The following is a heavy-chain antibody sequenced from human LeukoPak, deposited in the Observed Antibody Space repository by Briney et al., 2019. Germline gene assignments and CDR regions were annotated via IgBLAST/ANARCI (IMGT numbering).Heavy chain of an antibody. Sequence: GGSLRLSCAASGFTFSSYGMHWVRQAPGKGLEWVAVIWYGGSNKYYADSVKGRFTISRDNSKNTLYLQMNSLRAEDTAVYYCAKESGYGYFDYWGQGTLVTVSS. V-gene: IGHV3-30*02. CDR2: IWYGGSNK. J-gene: IGHJ4*02. CDR1: GFTFSSYG. D-gene: IGHD3-22*01. CDR3: AKESGYGYFDY.